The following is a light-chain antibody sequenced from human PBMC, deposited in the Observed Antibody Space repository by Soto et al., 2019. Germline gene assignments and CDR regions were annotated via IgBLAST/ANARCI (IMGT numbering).Light chain of an antibody. V-gene: IGLV2-14*01. CDR1: SSGVGGYNY. Sequence: QSVLTQPASVSGFPGQSFTISCSGTSSGVGGYNYVSWYQQHPGKAPKLMIYEVNNRPAGVSNRFSGSKSGNTASLTISGLQAEDEADYYCSSYTTRSTVFGTGTKATVL. J-gene: IGLJ1*01. CDR2: EVN. CDR3: SSYTTRSTV.